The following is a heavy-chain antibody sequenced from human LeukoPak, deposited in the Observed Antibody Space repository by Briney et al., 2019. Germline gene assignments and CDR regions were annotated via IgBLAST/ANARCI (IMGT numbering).Heavy chain of an antibody. CDR1: GFTFSYYT. Sequence: GGSLRLSCAASGFTFSYYTMHWVPQAPGKGLEWVAVISYDGSNKYYADSVKGRFAISRDNSKNTLYLQMNSLGAEDTAVYYCARVLNYYDSSGYYFSYWGQGTLVTVSS. J-gene: IGHJ4*02. CDR2: ISYDGSNK. D-gene: IGHD3-22*01. V-gene: IGHV3-30*09. CDR3: ARVLNYYDSSGYYFSY.